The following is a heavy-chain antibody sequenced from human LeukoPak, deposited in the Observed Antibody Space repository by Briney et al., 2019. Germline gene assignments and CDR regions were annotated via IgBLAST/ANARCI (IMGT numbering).Heavy chain of an antibody. CDR1: GYTFTGYY. CDR2: INPNSGGT. J-gene: IGHJ4*02. Sequence: ASVKVSCKASGYTFTGYYMHWVRQAPGQGLEWMGRINPNSGGTNYAQKFQGRVTMTRDTSISTAYMELSRLRSDDTAVYYCARTYSGSSEWYFDCWGQGTLVTVSS. CDR3: ARTYSGSSEWYFDC. V-gene: IGHV1-2*06. D-gene: IGHD1-26*01.